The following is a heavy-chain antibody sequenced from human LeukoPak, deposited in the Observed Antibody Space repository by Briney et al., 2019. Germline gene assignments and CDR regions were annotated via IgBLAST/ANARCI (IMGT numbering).Heavy chain of an antibody. J-gene: IGHJ4*02. CDR2: IYSSGTP. Sequence: GGSLRLSCAVSEFTFSSNYMSWVRQAPGKGLEWVSVIYSSGTPYYADSVKGRFTISRDNSKNTLYLQMNSLRAEDTAVYYCASMRSFYFDYWGQGTLVTVSS. V-gene: IGHV3-66*01. CDR1: EFTFSSNY. D-gene: IGHD3-10*01. CDR3: ASMRSFYFDY.